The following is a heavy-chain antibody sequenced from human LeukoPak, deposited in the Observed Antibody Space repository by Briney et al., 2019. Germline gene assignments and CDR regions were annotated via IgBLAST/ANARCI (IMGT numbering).Heavy chain of an antibody. CDR1: GITLSNYG. V-gene: IGHV3-23*01. Sequence: GGSLRLSCVVSGITLSNYGMSWVRQAPGKGLEWVSGISERGGSTNYADSVKGRFTISRDNSKNTLYLHMNSLRAEDTAVYYCAARTRPRKAYYDSSGYYRDYWGQGTMVTVSS. J-gene: IGHJ3*01. CDR3: AARTRPRKAYYDSSGYYRDY. CDR2: ISERGGST. D-gene: IGHD3-22*01.